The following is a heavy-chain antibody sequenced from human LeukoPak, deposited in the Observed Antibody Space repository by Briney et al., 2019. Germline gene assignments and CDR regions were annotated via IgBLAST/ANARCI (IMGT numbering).Heavy chain of an antibody. CDR2: ITGSSSYI. V-gene: IGHV3-21*01. CDR3: ERGLGSSWYSTDY. Sequence: GGSLRLSCAASGFTFSSYSMNWVRQAPGKGLEWVSSITGSSSYIYYADLVKGRFTISRDNAKNSLYLQINSLRAEDTAVYYCERGLGSSWYSTDYWGQGTLVTVSS. J-gene: IGHJ4*02. D-gene: IGHD6-13*01. CDR1: GFTFSSYS.